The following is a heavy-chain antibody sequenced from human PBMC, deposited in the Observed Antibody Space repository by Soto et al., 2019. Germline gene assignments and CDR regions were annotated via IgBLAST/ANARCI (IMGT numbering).Heavy chain of an antibody. CDR3: AKDYYGSGSRPIFYFDY. J-gene: IGHJ4*02. CDR1: GFTFSSYA. D-gene: IGHD3-10*01. V-gene: IGHV3-23*01. CDR2: ISGSGGGT. Sequence: GGSLRLSCAASGFTFSSYAMSWVRQAPGKGLEWVSAISGSGGGTYYADSVKGRFTISRDNSKNTLYLQMNSLRAEDTAVYYCAKDYYGSGSRPIFYFDYWGQGTLVTVSS.